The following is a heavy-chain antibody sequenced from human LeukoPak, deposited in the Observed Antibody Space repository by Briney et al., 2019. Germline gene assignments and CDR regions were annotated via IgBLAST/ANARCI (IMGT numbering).Heavy chain of an antibody. D-gene: IGHD1-1*01. Sequence: ASVKVSCKASGYTFTGYYMHWVRQAPGQGLEWMGWINPNGGGTNYAQKFQGRVTMTRDTSISTAYMELSRLRSDDTAVYYCARGTGERETYFDYWGQGTLVTVSS. CDR3: ARGTGERETYFDY. J-gene: IGHJ4*02. V-gene: IGHV1-2*02. CDR1: GYTFTGYY. CDR2: INPNGGGT.